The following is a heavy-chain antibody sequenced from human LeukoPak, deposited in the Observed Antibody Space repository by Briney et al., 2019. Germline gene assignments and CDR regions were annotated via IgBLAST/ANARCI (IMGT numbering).Heavy chain of an antibody. Sequence: ASVKVSCKASGYTFTSYDINWVRQATGQGLEWMGWMNPNSGNTGYAQKFQGRVTITRNTSISTAYMELSSLRSEDTAVYYCARVAIVVVPALGVHYYYMDVWGKGTTVTVSS. D-gene: IGHD2-2*01. CDR2: MNPNSGNT. J-gene: IGHJ6*03. V-gene: IGHV1-8*03. CDR1: GYTFTSYD. CDR3: ARVAIVVVPALGVHYYYMDV.